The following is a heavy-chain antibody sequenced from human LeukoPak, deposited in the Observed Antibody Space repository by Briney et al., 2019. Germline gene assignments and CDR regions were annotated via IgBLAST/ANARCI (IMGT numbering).Heavy chain of an antibody. D-gene: IGHD2-21*01. CDR1: GGSISTSNYY. CDR3: ARHVVGAIPLPYFDY. Sequence: SETLSLTCTVSGGSISTSNYYWGWIRQPPGKGLEWIGNIFYSGSTYYSPSLNSRVTISLDTSMNQFSLKLSSVTAADTSVYYCARHVVGAIPLPYFDYWGQGTLVTVSS. V-gene: IGHV4-39*01. CDR2: IFYSGST. J-gene: IGHJ4*02.